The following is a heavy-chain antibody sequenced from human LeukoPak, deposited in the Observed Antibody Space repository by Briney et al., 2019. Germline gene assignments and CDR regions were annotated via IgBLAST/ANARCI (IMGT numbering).Heavy chain of an antibody. D-gene: IGHD3-3*01. V-gene: IGHV4-59*01. J-gene: IGHJ4*02. CDR2: ICYSGST. Sequence: SETLSLTCTVSGGSISSYYWSWIRQPPGKGLEWIGYICYSGSTNYNPSLKSRVTISVDTSKNQFSLKLSSVTAADTAVYYCARTTIFGVALDYWGQGTLVTVSS. CDR3: ARTTIFGVALDY. CDR1: GGSISSYY.